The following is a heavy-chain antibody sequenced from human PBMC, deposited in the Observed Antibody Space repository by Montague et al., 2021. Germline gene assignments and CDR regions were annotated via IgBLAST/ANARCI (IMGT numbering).Heavy chain of an antibody. CDR3: ARISTNGVFNAFDL. CDR1: GFTFGAYS. Sequence: SLRLSCAASGFTFGAYSMTWVRQAPGKGLDYVSSISSNSRHIYSAAPLRGRFTISRDNAGNSLYLQMGSLRAEDTAVYYCARISTNGVFNAFDLWGRGTVVVVSS. V-gene: IGHV3-21*01. J-gene: IGHJ3*01. D-gene: IGHD2-8*01. CDR2: ISSNSRHI.